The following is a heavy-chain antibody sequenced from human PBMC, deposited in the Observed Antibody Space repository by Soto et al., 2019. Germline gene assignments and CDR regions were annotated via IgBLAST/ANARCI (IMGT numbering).Heavy chain of an antibody. Sequence: GESLKISCKGSGYSFTSYWIGWVRQMPGKGLEWMGIIYPGDSDTRYSPSFQGQVTISADKSISTAYLQWSSLKASDTAMYYCGSPATETGTNVDIWGQGTMVTVSS. CDR3: GSPATETGTNVDI. J-gene: IGHJ3*02. D-gene: IGHD1-7*01. V-gene: IGHV5-51*01. CDR2: IYPGDSDT. CDR1: GYSFTSYW.